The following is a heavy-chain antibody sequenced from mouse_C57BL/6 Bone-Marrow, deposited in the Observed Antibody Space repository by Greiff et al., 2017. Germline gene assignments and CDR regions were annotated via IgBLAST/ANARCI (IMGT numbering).Heavy chain of an antibody. D-gene: IGHD2-12*01. CDR1: GYTFTSYW. CDR3: AELDLYDSYWYLDV. CDR2: IDPSDSYT. V-gene: IGHV1-50*01. Sequence: VQLQQPGAELVKPGASVKLSCKASGYTFTSYWMQWVKQRPGQGLEWIGEIDPSDSYTTYNQKFKGKAPLTVDQSSSTAYMQLSSLTSEDSADDYCAELDLYDSYWYLDVWGTGTTVTVSS. J-gene: IGHJ1*03.